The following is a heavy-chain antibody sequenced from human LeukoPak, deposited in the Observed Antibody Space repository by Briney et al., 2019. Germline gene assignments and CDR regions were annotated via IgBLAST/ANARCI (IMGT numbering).Heavy chain of an antibody. J-gene: IGHJ4*02. D-gene: IGHD3-22*01. CDR1: GFTFSGFS. CDR3: ARGDDTSSHYSLFEY. CDR2: INGNGDKT. V-gene: IGHV3-64*02. Sequence: HPGGSLRLSCAASGFTFSGFSMHWIRQAPGRGLEYVSAINGNGDKTFYTDSVRGRFTIFRDNSKNTLFLQMGSLRVEDTAVYYCARGDDTSSHYSLFEYWGQGTRVTVSS.